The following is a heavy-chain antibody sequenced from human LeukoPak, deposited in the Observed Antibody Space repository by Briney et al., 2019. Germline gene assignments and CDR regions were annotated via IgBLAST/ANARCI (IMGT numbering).Heavy chain of an antibody. CDR1: GFTFDDYG. CDR3: AKGKETATMRSGVDS. V-gene: IGHV3-9*01. J-gene: IGHJ4*02. D-gene: IGHD3-10*01. CDR2: ISWNSDEI. Sequence: GRSLRLSCAASGFTFDDYGMQWVRQAPGKGLEWVAGISWNSDEIAYADSVKGRFTISTANAVNSLHLQMNSLRAEDTPLYYCAKGKETATMRSGVDSWGQGTLVSVCS.